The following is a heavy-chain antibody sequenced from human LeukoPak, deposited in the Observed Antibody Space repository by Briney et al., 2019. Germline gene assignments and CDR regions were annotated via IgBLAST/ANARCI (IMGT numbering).Heavy chain of an antibody. CDR3: ARGGIRIQLWLRSNHFDY. Sequence: SETLSLTCAVYGGSFSGYYWSWIRQPPGKGLEWIGEINHSGSTNYNPSLKSRVTISVDTSKNQFSLKLSSVTAADTAVYYCARGGIRIQLWLRSNHFDYWGQGTLVTVSS. V-gene: IGHV4-34*01. CDR1: GGSFSGYY. CDR2: INHSGST. D-gene: IGHD5-18*01. J-gene: IGHJ4*02.